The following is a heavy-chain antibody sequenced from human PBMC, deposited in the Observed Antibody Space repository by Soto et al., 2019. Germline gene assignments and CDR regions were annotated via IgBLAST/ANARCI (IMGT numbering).Heavy chain of an antibody. CDR1: GFTVSSNY. V-gene: IGHV3-53*01. CDR3: KRAIGVVNDDAFDL. J-gene: IGHJ3*01. D-gene: IGHD3-22*01. Sequence: SMILSFAASGFTVSSNYMSWVRQAPGKGLEWVSVIYSGGSTYYEESVKGRFTISRDNSKNTLYLQMNSRRAEDTAVYYCKRAIGVVNDDAFDLWGPG. CDR2: IYSGGST.